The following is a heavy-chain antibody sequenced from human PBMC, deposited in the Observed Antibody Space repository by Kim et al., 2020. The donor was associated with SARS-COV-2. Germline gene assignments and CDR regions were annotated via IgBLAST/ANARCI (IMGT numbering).Heavy chain of an antibody. Sequence: SETLSLTCTVSGGSISSSSYYWGWIRQPPGKGLEWIGSIYYSGSTYYNPSLKSRVTISVDTSKNQFSLKLSSVTAADTSVYYCARVCSSGWKADAFDIWGQGTMVTVSS. CDR3: ARVCSSGWKADAFDI. J-gene: IGHJ3*02. CDR1: GGSISSSSYY. V-gene: IGHV4-39*07. D-gene: IGHD6-19*01. CDR2: IYYSGST.